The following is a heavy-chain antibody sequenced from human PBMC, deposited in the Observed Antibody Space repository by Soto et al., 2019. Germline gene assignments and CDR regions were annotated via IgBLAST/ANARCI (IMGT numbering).Heavy chain of an antibody. D-gene: IGHD5-18*01. CDR2: ISYDGSNK. V-gene: IGHV3-30*18. CDR3: AKDILQLGSYYYYYGMDV. CDR1: GFTFSSYG. J-gene: IGHJ6*02. Sequence: QVQLVESGGGVVQPGRSLRLSCAASGFTFSSYGMHWVRQAPGKGLEWVAVISYDGSNKYYADSVKGRFTISRDNSKNTLYLQMNSLRAEDTAVYYCAKDILQLGSYYYYYGMDVWGQGTTVTVSS.